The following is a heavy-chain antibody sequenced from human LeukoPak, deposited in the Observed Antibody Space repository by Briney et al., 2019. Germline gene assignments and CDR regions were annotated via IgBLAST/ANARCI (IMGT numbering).Heavy chain of an antibody. Sequence: SVKVSCKASGGTFSSYAISWVRQAPGQGLEWMGGIIPIFGTANYAQKFQGRVTITADESTSTAYMELSSLRSEDTAVSYCARVESITMIVVVTQGANDAFDIWGQGTMVTVSS. V-gene: IGHV1-69*13. CDR2: IIPIFGTA. CDR1: GGTFSSYA. CDR3: ARVESITMIVVVTQGANDAFDI. J-gene: IGHJ3*02. D-gene: IGHD3-22*01.